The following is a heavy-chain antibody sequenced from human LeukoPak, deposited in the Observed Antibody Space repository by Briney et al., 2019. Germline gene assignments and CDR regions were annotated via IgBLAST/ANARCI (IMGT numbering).Heavy chain of an antibody. CDR1: GGSITSSY. Sequence: SETLSLTCTVSGGSITSSYWCWIWQRAGKGLEWIGRIYTSGSTNYNPSLKSRVTMSVDMSKNKFSLKLSLVTAADTAMAYCAMTTEVYCSSASSFGFSYAHYMDVWGKGTTVTISS. D-gene: IGHD2-2*01. J-gene: IGHJ6*03. CDR2: IYTSGST. V-gene: IGHV4-4*07. CDR3: AMTTEVYCSSASSFGFSYAHYMDV.